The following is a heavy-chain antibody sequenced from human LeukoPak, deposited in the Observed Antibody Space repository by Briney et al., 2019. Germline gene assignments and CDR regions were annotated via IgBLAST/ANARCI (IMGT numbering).Heavy chain of an antibody. D-gene: IGHD3-22*01. CDR3: ATGPVRDAFDI. CDR1: GVSISSYY. CDR2: IYTSGST. V-gene: IGHV4-4*07. J-gene: IGHJ3*02. Sequence: PSETLSLTCTVSGVSISSYYWSWIRQPAGKGLEWIGRIYTSGSTNYNPSLKSRVTISVDMSKNQFSLKLSSVTAADTAVYHCATGPVRDAFDIWGQGTMVTVSS.